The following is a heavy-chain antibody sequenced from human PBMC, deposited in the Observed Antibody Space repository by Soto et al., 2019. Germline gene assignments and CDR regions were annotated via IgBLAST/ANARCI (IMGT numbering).Heavy chain of an antibody. CDR1: GFTFSNAW. CDR3: TTRVEYCSSTSCYMLDAFDI. D-gene: IGHD2-2*02. CDR2: IKSKTDGGTT. V-gene: IGHV3-15*01. J-gene: IGHJ3*02. Sequence: GGSLRLSCAASGFTFSNAWMSWVRQAPGKGLEWVGRIKSKTDGGTTDYAAPVKGRFTISRDDSKNTLYLQMNSLKTEDTAVYYCTTRVEYCSSTSCYMLDAFDIWGQGTMVTVSS.